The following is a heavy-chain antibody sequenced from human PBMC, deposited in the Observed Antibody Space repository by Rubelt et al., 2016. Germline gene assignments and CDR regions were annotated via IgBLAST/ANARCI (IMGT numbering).Heavy chain of an antibody. Sequence: QLGMRGGGLVQPGGSLRLSCAASGFTFSSYGMNWVRQAPGKGLEWVSTIGRSGDSTYYADSVKGRFTISRDNSKNTMYLQMDSLKAEDTALYYCATEYSSSSSASQYWGQGTLVTVST. CDR2: IGRSGDST. J-gene: IGHJ4*02. D-gene: IGHD6-6*01. V-gene: IGHV3-23*04. CDR1: GFTFSSYG. CDR3: ATEYSSSSSASQY.